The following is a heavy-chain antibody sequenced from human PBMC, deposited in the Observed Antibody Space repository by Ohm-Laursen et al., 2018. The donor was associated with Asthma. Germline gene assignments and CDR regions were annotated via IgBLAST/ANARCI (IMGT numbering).Heavy chain of an antibody. CDR2: ISFDGTSQ. CDR1: GFTFRSYG. V-gene: IGHV3-30*18. CDR3: AKDLDSSGWEFFDY. Sequence: SLRLSCTASGFTFRSYGMQWVRQAPGKGLEWVAVISFDGTSQYYADSVKGRFTISRDNSKNTLTLEMNSLRVEDTAVYFCAKDLDSSGWEFFDYWDQGSLVTVSS. J-gene: IGHJ4*02. D-gene: IGHD6-19*01.